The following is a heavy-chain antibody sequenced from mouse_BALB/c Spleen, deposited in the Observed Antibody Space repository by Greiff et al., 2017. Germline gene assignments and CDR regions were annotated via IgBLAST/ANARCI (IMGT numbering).Heavy chain of an antibody. Sequence: VQLQQSGAELVRPGTSVKVSCKASGYAFTNYLIEWVKQRPGQGLEWIGVINPGSGGTNYNEKFKGKATLTADKSSSTAYMQLSSLTSDDSAVYFCAREDYGNSLYYYAMDYWGQGTSVTVSS. CDR2: INPGSGGT. CDR1: GYAFTNYL. V-gene: IGHV1-54*01. D-gene: IGHD1-1*01. J-gene: IGHJ4*01. CDR3: AREDYGNSLYYYAMDY.